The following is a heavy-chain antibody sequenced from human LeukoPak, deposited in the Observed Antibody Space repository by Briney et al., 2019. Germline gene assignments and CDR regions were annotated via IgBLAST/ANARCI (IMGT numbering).Heavy chain of an antibody. J-gene: IGHJ4*02. Sequence: GGSLRLSCSASGFTFSNYAMHWVRQAPGKVLEYVSVISSTGGSTYYAYSVKGRFTVSRDNSKNTLYLQMSSLRAEDTAVYYCVKECLVIINYYFDYWGQGTLVTVSS. D-gene: IGHD3-22*01. CDR2: ISSTGGST. V-gene: IGHV3-64D*06. CDR1: GFTFSNYA. CDR3: VKECLVIINYYFDY.